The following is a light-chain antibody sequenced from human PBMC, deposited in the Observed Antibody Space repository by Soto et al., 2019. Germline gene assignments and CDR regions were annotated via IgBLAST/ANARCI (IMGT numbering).Light chain of an antibody. CDR2: GAS. J-gene: IGKJ4*01. CDR1: QTVSSSY. Sequence: EIVLTQSPGTLSLSPGERATLSCRASQTVSSSYLAWFQQKPGQAPRLLIYGASYRATGIPDRFSGSGSGTDFTLTIRKLEPEDFAVYYCQHRANWPPSVTFGGGTRV. CDR3: QHRANWPPSVT. V-gene: IGKV3D-20*02.